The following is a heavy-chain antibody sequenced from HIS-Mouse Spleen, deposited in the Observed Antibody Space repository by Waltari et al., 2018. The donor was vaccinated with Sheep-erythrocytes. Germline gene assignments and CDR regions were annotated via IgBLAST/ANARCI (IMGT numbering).Heavy chain of an antibody. Sequence: QVQLQESGPGLVKPSETLSLTCPVPGGSISSYYWSWIRQPPGKGLEWIEYIYYSGSTNYNPSLKSRVTISVDTSKNQFSLKLSSVTAADTAVYYCARLELGQFDYWGQGTLVTVSS. J-gene: IGHJ4*02. CDR1: GGSISSYY. D-gene: IGHD1-26*01. V-gene: IGHV4-59*08. CDR2: IYYSGST. CDR3: ARLELGQFDY.